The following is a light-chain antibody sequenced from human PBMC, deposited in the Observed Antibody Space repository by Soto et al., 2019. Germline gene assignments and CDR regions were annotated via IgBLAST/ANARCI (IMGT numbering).Light chain of an antibody. V-gene: IGKV3-15*01. J-gene: IGKJ5*01. CDR1: ETISTN. Sequence: EIVLTQSPATLSVSPGERATLSCRATETISTNLAWFQRKPGQPPRLLIYGSSTRATGVPDRFSGSGSGTEFTLIISSLQSEDVALYYCQQYSNWPPAITFGQGTDWRL. CDR3: QQYSNWPPAIT. CDR2: GSS.